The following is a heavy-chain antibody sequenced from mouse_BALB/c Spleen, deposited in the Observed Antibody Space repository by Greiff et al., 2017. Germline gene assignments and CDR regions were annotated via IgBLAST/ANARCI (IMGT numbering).Heavy chain of an antibody. CDR1: GYTFTSYW. CDR2: INPSTGYT. J-gene: IGHJ2*01. Sequence: QVQLQQSGAELAKPGASVKMSCKASGYTFTSYWMHWVKQRPGQGLEWIGYINPSTGYTEYNQKFKDKATLTADKSSSTAYMQLSSLTSEDSAVYYCAREVRRAFDYWGEGTTLTVSS. D-gene: IGHD2-14*01. V-gene: IGHV1-7*01. CDR3: AREVRRAFDY.